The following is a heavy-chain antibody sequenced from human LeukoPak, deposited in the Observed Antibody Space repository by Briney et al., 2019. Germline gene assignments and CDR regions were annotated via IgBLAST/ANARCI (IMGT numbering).Heavy chain of an antibody. Sequence: GGSLRLSCSASGFTFSSYAMHWVRHAPGKGLEYVSAISSNGGSTYYADSVKGRFTISRDNSKNTLYLQMSSLRAEDTAVYYCVKDFYSYGYTFDYWGQGTLVTVSS. D-gene: IGHD5-18*01. V-gene: IGHV3-64D*06. CDR3: VKDFYSYGYTFDY. CDR1: GFTFSSYA. CDR2: ISSNGGST. J-gene: IGHJ4*02.